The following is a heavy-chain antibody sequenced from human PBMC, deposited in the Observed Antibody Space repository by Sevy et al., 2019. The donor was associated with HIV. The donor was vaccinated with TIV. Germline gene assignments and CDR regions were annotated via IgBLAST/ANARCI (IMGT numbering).Heavy chain of an antibody. Sequence: ASVKVSCKASGYTFTGYYMHWVRQAPGQGLEWMGWINPNSGGTNYAQKFQGRVTMTRDTPISTAYMELSRLRSDDTAVYYCAYQLLYLGKTMDVWGQGTTVTVSS. CDR1: GYTFTGYY. CDR2: INPNSGGT. V-gene: IGHV1-2*02. CDR3: AYQLLYLGKTMDV. D-gene: IGHD2-2*02. J-gene: IGHJ6*02.